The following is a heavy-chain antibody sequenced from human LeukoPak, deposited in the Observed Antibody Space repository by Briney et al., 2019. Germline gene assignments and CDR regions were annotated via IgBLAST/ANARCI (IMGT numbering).Heavy chain of an antibody. Sequence: PSETLSLTCTVSGGSITSYYWSWIRQPPGKGLEWIGYIYYSGSTNYNPSLKRRVTISVDTSKNQFSLNLSSVTAADTAVYYCARASLSSSGWYDPFDYWGQGTLVIVSS. D-gene: IGHD6-19*01. V-gene: IGHV4-59*01. CDR3: ARASLSSSGWYDPFDY. CDR2: IYYSGST. CDR1: GGSITSYY. J-gene: IGHJ4*02.